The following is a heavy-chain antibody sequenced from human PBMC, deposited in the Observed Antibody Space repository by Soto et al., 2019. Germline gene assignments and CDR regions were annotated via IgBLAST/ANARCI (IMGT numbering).Heavy chain of an antibody. J-gene: IGHJ5*02. V-gene: IGHV1-69*06. CDR3: AQRDGGMAARFS. CDR2: IIPIFGTP. D-gene: IGHD6-6*01. CDR1: GGTFSNYA. Sequence: GASVKISCKASGGTFSNYALSWVRQAPGQGLEWMGGIIPIFGTPNYAQKFQGRVTIIVDKSTSTAYMELSSLRSEDTAVYYCAQRDGGMAARFSWGQGTLVTVSS.